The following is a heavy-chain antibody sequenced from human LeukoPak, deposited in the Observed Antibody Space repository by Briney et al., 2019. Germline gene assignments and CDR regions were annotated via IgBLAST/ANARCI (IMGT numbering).Heavy chain of an antibody. Sequence: SQTLSLTCTVSGGSISSGVYYWSWIRQHPGKGLEWVGYIYYSGSTYYNPSLKSRVTISVDTSKNQFSLKLSSVTAADTAVYYCARGWEEGYYFDYWGQGTLVTVSS. D-gene: IGHD6-19*01. J-gene: IGHJ4*02. CDR2: IYYSGST. V-gene: IGHV4-31*03. CDR1: GGSISSGVYY. CDR3: ARGWEEGYYFDY.